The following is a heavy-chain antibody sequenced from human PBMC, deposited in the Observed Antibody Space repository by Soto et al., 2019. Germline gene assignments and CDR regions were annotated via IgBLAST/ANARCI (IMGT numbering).Heavy chain of an antibody. V-gene: IGHV4-31*03. D-gene: IGHD3-10*01. CDR2: IYYSGST. J-gene: IGHJ6*03. CDR3: ARTVYYYGSGSFYYYYYYMDV. CDR1: GGSISSGGYY. Sequence: SETLSLTCTVSGGSISSGGYYWSWIRQHPGKGLEWIGYIYYSGSTYYNPSLKSRVTISVDTSKNQFSLKLSSVTAADTAVYYCARTVYYYGSGSFYYYYYYMDVWGKGTTVTVSS.